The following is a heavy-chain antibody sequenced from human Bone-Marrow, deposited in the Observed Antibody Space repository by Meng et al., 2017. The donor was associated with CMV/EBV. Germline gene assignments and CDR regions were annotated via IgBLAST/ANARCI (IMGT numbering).Heavy chain of an antibody. J-gene: IGHJ4*02. CDR3: TRAYNVLRFLEWFGY. V-gene: IGHV3-30-3*01. Sequence: GESLKISCAASGFTFSSYAMHWVRQAPGKGLEWVAVISYDGSNKYYADSVKGRFTISRDNSKSMLYLQMDSLKAKDTAMYYCTRAYNVLRFLEWFGYWGQGTLVTVS. CDR2: ISYDGSNK. CDR1: GFTFSSYA. D-gene: IGHD3-3*01.